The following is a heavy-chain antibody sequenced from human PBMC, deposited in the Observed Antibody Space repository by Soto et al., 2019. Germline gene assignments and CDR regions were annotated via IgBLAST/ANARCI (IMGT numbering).Heavy chain of an antibody. CDR2: INSDGSST. CDR1: VLTFSSYW. D-gene: IGHD3-3*01. CDR3: ARDYDFWSGSPFDI. V-gene: IGHV3-74*01. J-gene: IGHJ3*02. Sequence: GGSLRLSCAASVLTFSSYWMHWVRQAPGKGLVWVSRINSDGSSTSYADSVKGRFTISRDNAKNTLYLQMNSLRAEDTAVYYCARDYDFWSGSPFDIWGQGTMVTVSS.